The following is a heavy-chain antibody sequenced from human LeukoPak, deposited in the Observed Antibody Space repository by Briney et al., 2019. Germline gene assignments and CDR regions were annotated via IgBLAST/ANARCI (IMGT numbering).Heavy chain of an antibody. V-gene: IGHV4-59*08. D-gene: IGHD3-10*01. CDR3: ARVLLWFGELSEIDAFDI. J-gene: IGHJ3*02. Sequence: SETLSLTCTVSGGSISSYYWSWIRQPPGKGLEWIGYIYYSGSTNYNPSLKSRVTISVDTSKNQFSLKLSSVTAADTAVYYCARVLLWFGELSEIDAFDIWGQGTMVTVSS. CDR2: IYYSGST. CDR1: GGSISSYY.